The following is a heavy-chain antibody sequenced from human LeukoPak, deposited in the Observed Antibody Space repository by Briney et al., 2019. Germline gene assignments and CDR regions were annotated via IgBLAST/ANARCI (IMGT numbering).Heavy chain of an antibody. CDR1: AFSLNAYN. D-gene: IGHD1-14*01. CDR2: ITSSSSTI. CDR3: ARDGRHLCPDY. Sequence: GGSLRLSCAASAFSLNAYNMNWVRQPPGKGLEWVSYITSSSSTIYYADSVKGRFTISRDNARNSLYLQMNSLRAEDTAVYYCARDGRHLCPDYWGQGTLVTVSS. V-gene: IGHV3-48*04. J-gene: IGHJ4*02.